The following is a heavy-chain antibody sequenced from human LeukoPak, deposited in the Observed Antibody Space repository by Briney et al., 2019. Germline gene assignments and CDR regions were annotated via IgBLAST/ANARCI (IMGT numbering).Heavy chain of an antibody. J-gene: IGHJ4*02. CDR1: GGSISSGGYY. D-gene: IGHD3-22*01. V-gene: IGHV4-31*03. Sequence: SQTLSLTCTVSGGSISSGGYYWSWIRQHPGKGLEWTGYIYYSGSTYYNPSLKSRVTISVDTSKNQFSLKLSSVTAADTAVYYCARVPTYYYDSSGRGVDYWGQGTLVTVS. CDR3: ARVPTYYYDSSGRGVDY. CDR2: IYYSGST.